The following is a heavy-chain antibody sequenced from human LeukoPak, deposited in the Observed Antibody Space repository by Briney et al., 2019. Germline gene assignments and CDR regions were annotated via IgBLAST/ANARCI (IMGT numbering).Heavy chain of an antibody. CDR1: GYTFTSYG. CDR3: ARPKDSSGYYGGNWFDP. CDR2: ISAYNGNT. Sequence: ASVKVSCKASGYTFTSYGISWVRQAPGQGLEWMGWISAYNGNTNYAQKLQGRVTMTTDTSTSTAYMELRNLRSDDTAVYYCARPKDSSGYYGGNWFDPWGQGTLVTVSS. D-gene: IGHD3-22*01. V-gene: IGHV1-18*01. J-gene: IGHJ5*02.